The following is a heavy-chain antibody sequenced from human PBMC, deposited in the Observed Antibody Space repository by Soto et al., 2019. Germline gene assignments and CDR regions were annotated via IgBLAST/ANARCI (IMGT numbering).Heavy chain of an antibody. V-gene: IGHV1-24*01. J-gene: IGHJ4*02. CDR3: ATGTKYYYDSSGYYHPYDY. Sequence: ASVKVSCKVSGYTLTELSMHWVRQVPGKGLEWMGGFDPEDGETIYAQKFQGRVTMTEDTSTDTAYMELSSLRSEDTAVYYCATGTKYYYDSSGYYHPYDYWGQGTLVTVSS. CDR2: FDPEDGET. CDR1: GYTLTELS. D-gene: IGHD3-22*01.